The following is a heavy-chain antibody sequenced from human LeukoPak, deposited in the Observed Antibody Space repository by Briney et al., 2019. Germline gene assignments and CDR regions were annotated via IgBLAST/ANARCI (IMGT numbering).Heavy chain of an antibody. D-gene: IGHD3-9*01. V-gene: IGHV3-23*01. CDR3: AKKDYDILTGYTGAVDY. CDR2: ISGSGGST. CDR1: GFTFSSYA. Sequence: GGSLRLSCAASGFTFSSYAMSWVRQAPGKGLEWVSAISGSGGSTYYADSVKGRFTISRDNSKNTLYLQMNSLRAENTAVYYCAKKDYDILTGYTGAVDYWGQGTLVTVSS. J-gene: IGHJ4*02.